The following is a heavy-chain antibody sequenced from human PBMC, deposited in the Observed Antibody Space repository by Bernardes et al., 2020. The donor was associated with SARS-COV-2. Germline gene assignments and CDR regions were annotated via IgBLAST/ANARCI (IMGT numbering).Heavy chain of an antibody. D-gene: IGHD3-3*01. V-gene: IGHV4-39*01. J-gene: IGHJ4*02. CDR3: AAQDFWSGYDFDY. CDR2: IYYSGST. CDR1: GGSISSSRYS. Sequence: LSLTCTVSGGSISSSRYSWGWIRQPPGKGLEWIGSIYYSGSTYYNPSLKSRVTISVDTSKNQFSLKLSSVTAADTAVYYCAAQDFWSGYDFDYWGQGTLVTVSS.